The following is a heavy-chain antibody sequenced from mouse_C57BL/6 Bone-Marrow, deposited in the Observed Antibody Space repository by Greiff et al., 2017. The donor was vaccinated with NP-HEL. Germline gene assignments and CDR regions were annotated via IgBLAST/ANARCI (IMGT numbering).Heavy chain of an antibody. CDR2: IDPANGNT. D-gene: IGHD1-1*01. Sequence: EVQLQQSVAELVRPGASVKLSCTASGFNIKNTYMHWVKQRPEQGLEWIGRIDPANGNTKYAPKFQGKATITADTSSNTAYLQLSSLTSEDTAIYYCAQIYYYGSSPAWFAYWGQGTLVTVSA. CDR3: AQIYYYGSSPAWFAY. CDR1: GFNIKNTY. V-gene: IGHV14-3*01. J-gene: IGHJ3*01.